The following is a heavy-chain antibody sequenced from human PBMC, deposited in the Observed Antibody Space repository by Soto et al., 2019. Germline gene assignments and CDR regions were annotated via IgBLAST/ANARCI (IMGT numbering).Heavy chain of an antibody. V-gene: IGHV1-69*02. D-gene: IGHD3-22*01. Sequence: QVQLVQSGAEVKKPGSSVKVSCKASGGTFSSYTISWVRQAPGQGLEWMGRIIPILGIANYAQKFQGRVTITADKSTSTAYMELSSLRSEDTAVYYCASSPIVVVAQPAFDIWGQGTMVTVSS. CDR2: IIPILGIA. J-gene: IGHJ3*02. CDR3: ASSPIVVVAQPAFDI. CDR1: GGTFSSYT.